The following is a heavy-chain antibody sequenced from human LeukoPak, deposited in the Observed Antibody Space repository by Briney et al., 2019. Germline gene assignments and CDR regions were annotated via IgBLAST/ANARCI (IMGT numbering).Heavy chain of an antibody. CDR3: ARDRGYTRTNSGGYPVFDL. CDR1: GFTVSSNY. CDR2: LYSGGNT. V-gene: IGHV3-53*01. D-gene: IGHD2-15*01. Sequence: GSLRLSCAASGFTVSSNYMSWVRPAPGKGLEWGSVLYSGGNTYYADSVKGRFTISRDNVKNSLYLQMDNLRAEDTAVYYCARDRGYTRTNSGGYPVFDLWGQGTLVTVSS. J-gene: IGHJ4*02.